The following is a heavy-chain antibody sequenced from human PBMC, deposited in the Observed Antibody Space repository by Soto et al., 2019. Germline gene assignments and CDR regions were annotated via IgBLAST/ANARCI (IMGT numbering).Heavy chain of an antibody. CDR2: ISGSGGST. Sequence: GGSLRLSCAASGFTSSSYAMSWVRQAPGKGLEWASAISGSGGSTYYADSVKGRFTISRDNSKNTLYLQMNSLRAEDTAVYYCAKGGGGYYDSSGYRPFDYWGQGTLVTVSS. V-gene: IGHV3-23*01. J-gene: IGHJ4*02. CDR3: AKGGGGYYDSSGYRPFDY. D-gene: IGHD3-22*01. CDR1: GFTSSSYA.